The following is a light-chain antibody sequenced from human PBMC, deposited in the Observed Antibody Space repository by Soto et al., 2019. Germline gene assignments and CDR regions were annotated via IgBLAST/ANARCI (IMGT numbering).Light chain of an antibody. CDR3: SSYAGSNTVV. V-gene: IGLV2-8*01. CDR2: EVS. J-gene: IGLJ2*01. CDR1: SSDVGGYNY. Sequence: QSALTQPPSASGSPGQSVTISCTGTSSDVGGYNYVSWYQQQSGKAPKLMIYEVSKRPSGVPDRFSGSKSGNTASLTVSGLQAEDEADCYCSSYAGSNTVVFGGGTKLTVL.